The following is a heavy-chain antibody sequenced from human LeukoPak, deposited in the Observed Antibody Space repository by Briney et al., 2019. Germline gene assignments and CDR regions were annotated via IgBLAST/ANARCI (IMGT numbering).Heavy chain of an antibody. CDR3: ARADYDILTGHSYWYFDL. CDR1: GGSISRGGQS. D-gene: IGHD3-9*01. Sequence: SHTLSLTCAVSGGSISRGGQSWSWIRPPPGKGLEWLGYLYHCGSTYYNPSLKSRVTISVDRSKIQFSLKLSSVTAADTAVYYCARADYDILTGHSYWYFDLWGRGTLVTVSS. V-gene: IGHV4-30-2*01. J-gene: IGHJ2*01. CDR2: LYHCGST.